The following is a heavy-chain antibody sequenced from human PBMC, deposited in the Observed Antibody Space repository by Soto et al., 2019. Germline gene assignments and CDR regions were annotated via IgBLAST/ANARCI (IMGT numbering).Heavy chain of an antibody. V-gene: IGHV3-30*04. Sequence: GGSLRLSCAASGFIFSGYAVHWVRQPPGKGLEWVAAISFDGTRTYYADSVKGRFTISRDNSKNTLNLQMNTLRSEDAAMYFCVRDGGPSMTVATPPGVYFDYWGQGTLVTVSS. CDR2: ISFDGTRT. CDR3: VRDGGPSMTVATPPGVYFDY. J-gene: IGHJ4*02. CDR1: GFIFSGYA. D-gene: IGHD6-19*01.